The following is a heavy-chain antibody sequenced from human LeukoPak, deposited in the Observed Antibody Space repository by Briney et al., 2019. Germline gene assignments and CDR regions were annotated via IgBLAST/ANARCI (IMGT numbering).Heavy chain of an antibody. V-gene: IGHV4-61*02. Sequence: SQTLSLTCTVSGGSISSGSYYWSWIRQPAGKGLEWIGRIYTSGSTNYNPSLKSRVTISVDTSKNQFSLKLSSVTAADTAVYYCARGRYDFWSGSTEDYWGQGTLVTVSS. D-gene: IGHD3-3*01. CDR1: GGSISSGSYY. CDR2: IYTSGST. CDR3: ARGRYDFWSGSTEDY. J-gene: IGHJ4*02.